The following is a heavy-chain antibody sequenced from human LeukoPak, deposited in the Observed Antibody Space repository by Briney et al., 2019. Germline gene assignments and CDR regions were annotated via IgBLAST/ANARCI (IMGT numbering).Heavy chain of an antibody. Sequence: GGSLRLSCSASGFTFSSYSLHWVRQAPGKGLEYVSAISTNGGSTFYADSAKGRFTISRDNSKNTLYLQMSSLRPEDTAVYYCETYSSGEDYWGQGTLVTVSS. D-gene: IGHD6-19*01. CDR3: ETYSSGEDY. J-gene: IGHJ4*02. V-gene: IGHV3-64D*09. CDR1: GFTFSSYS. CDR2: ISTNGGST.